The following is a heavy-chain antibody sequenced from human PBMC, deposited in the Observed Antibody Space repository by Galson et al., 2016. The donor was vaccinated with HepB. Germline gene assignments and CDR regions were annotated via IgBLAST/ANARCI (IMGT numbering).Heavy chain of an antibody. CDR2: IWSDGSNK. Sequence: SLRLSCAASGFTFSSYGMHWVRQAPGKGLEWVAIIWSDGSNKYYADSVKGRFTVSRDNSKNTLYLQMNSLRAEDTAVYYCARGLLWFRESQNWFDPWGQGTLVTVSS. V-gene: IGHV3-33*01. CDR1: GFTFSSYG. CDR3: ARGLLWFRESQNWFDP. D-gene: IGHD3-10*01. J-gene: IGHJ5*02.